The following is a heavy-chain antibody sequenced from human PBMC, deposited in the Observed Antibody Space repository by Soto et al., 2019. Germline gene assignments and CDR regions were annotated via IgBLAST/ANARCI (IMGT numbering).Heavy chain of an antibody. CDR1: GFTFRNAW. Sequence: EGSLRLSCAASGFTFRNAWMSWVRQAPGKGLEWLGRIQSKADGGATDDAAPVKGRFTISRHDSKNTLYLQMNSMKTEHTAVYYCTTAPIFLRITITVVVNPDAMDVWGQGVTVTVSS. V-gene: IGHV3-15*01. CDR3: TTAPIFLRITITVVVNPDAMDV. D-gene: IGHD3-22*01. J-gene: IGHJ6*02. CDR2: IQSKADGGAT.